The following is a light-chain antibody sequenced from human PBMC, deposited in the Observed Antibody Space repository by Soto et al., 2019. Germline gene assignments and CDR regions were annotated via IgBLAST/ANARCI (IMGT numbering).Light chain of an antibody. J-gene: IGKJ4*01. V-gene: IGKV2D-29*01. CDR3: MQSHTLPLT. CDR1: RSLLHTAGKTY. Sequence: DVMMTQTPLSLSVTPGQSASISCKSSRSLLHTAGKTYLYWYMQRPGQPPQLLIYDVSNRFSGVPDRFSGRGSGTDFTLKISRVEAEDVGTYYCMQSHTLPLTFGGGTKVEIK. CDR2: DVS.